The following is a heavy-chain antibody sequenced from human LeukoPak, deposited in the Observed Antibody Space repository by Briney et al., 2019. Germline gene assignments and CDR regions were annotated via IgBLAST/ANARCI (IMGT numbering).Heavy chain of an antibody. Sequence: PGGSLRLSCAASGFTFSDYYMSWIRQAPGKGLEWISYISNSGSTIYYADSVKGRFTISRDNANNSLYLQMNSLRAEDKAIYYCARDQGYYDSTGSHWGWFDPWGQGTLVTVSS. CDR3: ARDQGYYDSTGSHWGWFDP. CDR1: GFTFSDYY. V-gene: IGHV3-11*01. CDR2: ISNSGSTI. D-gene: IGHD3-22*01. J-gene: IGHJ5*02.